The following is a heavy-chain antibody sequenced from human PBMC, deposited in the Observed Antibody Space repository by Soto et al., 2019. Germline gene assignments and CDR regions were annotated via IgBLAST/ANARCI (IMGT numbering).Heavy chain of an antibody. CDR2: INHSGST. D-gene: IGHD6-13*01. CDR3: ARPPIAEAGERALDY. J-gene: IGHJ4*02. CDR1: GGSFSGYY. V-gene: IGHV4-34*01. Sequence: QVQLQQWGAGLLKPSETLSLTCAVYGGSFSGYYWSWIRQPPGKGLEWIGEINHSGSTNYNPSLKRRVHIEVEPSKNQFSLKLSSVTAADTAVYYCARPPIAEAGERALDYWGQGTLVTVSS.